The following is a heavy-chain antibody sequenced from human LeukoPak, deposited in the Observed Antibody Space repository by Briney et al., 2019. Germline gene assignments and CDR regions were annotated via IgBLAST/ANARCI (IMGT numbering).Heavy chain of an antibody. CDR2: IRTNGVAT. Sequence: GGSLRLSCAASGFTFSSYAMHWVRQAPGKGLEYVSAIRTNGVATHYANSVKGRFTISRDNSKNTLYLQMGSLRAEDMAVYYCARGYCSSITCFVDFWGQGTLVTVPS. J-gene: IGHJ4*02. V-gene: IGHV3-64*01. CDR1: GFTFSSYA. D-gene: IGHD2-2*01. CDR3: ARGYCSSITCFVDF.